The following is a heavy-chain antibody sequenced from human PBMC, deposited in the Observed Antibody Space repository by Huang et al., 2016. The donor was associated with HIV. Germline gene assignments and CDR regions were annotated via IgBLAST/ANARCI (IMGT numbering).Heavy chain of an antibody. CDR2: LIPRFGTR. J-gene: IGHJ3*01. CDR1: GGSFNNFG. V-gene: IGHV1-69*13. CDR3: AKRGGAWGSPYAFDL. Sequence: QVQLVQSGAEVRKPGSSVKVSCRGSGGSFNNFGINWVRQAPGQGLEGVGGLIPRFGTRNDAQRFQGSVTITADETTGVVYMELSSLRSDDTAVYFCAKRGGAWGSPYAFDLWGPGTMVTVSS. D-gene: IGHD3-16*01.